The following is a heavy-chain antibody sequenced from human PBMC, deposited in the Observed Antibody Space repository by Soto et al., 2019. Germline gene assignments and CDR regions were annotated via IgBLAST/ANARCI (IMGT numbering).Heavy chain of an antibody. CDR2: IYYSGST. Sequence: QVQLQESGPGLVKPSETLSLTCTVSGGSISSYYWSWIRQPPGKGLECIGYIYYSGSTNYNPSLKRRVTRSVDASKNQCSLRLSSVTAADTAVYYCARAPRIAAAGHDAFDIWGQGTMVTVSS. CDR1: GGSISSYY. V-gene: IGHV4-59*01. CDR3: ARAPRIAAAGHDAFDI. D-gene: IGHD6-13*01. J-gene: IGHJ3*02.